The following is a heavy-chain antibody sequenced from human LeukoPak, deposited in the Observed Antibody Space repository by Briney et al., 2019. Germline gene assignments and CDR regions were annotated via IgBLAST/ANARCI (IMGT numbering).Heavy chain of an antibody. V-gene: IGHV4-34*01. CDR2: FNHSWGA. D-gene: IGHD6-13*01. CDR3: ARFRRMFSSSWNWFDP. J-gene: IGHJ5*02. Sequence: SETLSLTCAVYSGSFSGYYWTWFRQPPGKGLEWIGEFNHSWGAKYNPSFKSRVTISVDTSKNQFSLKLSSVTAADTAVYYCARFRRMFSSSWNWFDPWGQGTLVTVSS. CDR1: SGSFSGYY.